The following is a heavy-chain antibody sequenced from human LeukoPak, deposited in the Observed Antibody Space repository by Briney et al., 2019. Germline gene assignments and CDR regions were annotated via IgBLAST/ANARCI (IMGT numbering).Heavy chain of an antibody. CDR3: ARDEYSSGWYAY. D-gene: IGHD6-19*01. CDR2: INHSGST. V-gene: IGHV4-34*01. J-gene: IGHJ4*02. Sequence: PSVTLSLTCAVYGGSFSGYYWSWIRQPPGKGLEWIGEINHSGSTNYNPSLKSRVTISVDTSKNQFSLKLSSVTAADTAAYYCARDEYSSGWYAYWGQGTLVTVSS. CDR1: GGSFSGYY.